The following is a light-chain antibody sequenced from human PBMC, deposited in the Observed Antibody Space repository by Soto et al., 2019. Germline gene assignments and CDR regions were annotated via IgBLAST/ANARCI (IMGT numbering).Light chain of an antibody. CDR3: QSYDSSLSVV. CDR1: SCNIGAGYD. Sequence: QSVLTQPPSVSGAPGQRVTISCTGSSCNIGAGYDVHWYQQLPGTAPKLLIYGNSNRPSGVPDRFSGSKSGTSASLAITGLQDEDEADYYCQSYDSSLSVVFGGGTQLTVL. V-gene: IGLV1-40*01. CDR2: GNS. J-gene: IGLJ2*01.